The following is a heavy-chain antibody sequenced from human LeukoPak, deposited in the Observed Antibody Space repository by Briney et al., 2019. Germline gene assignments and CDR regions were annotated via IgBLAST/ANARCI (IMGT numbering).Heavy chain of an antibody. CDR3: ARVFYYSSSGETALDI. CDR1: GGSFSGDF. J-gene: IGHJ3*02. D-gene: IGHD3-22*01. Sequence: SETLSLTCAVYGGSFSGDFWSWIRQSPGKGLEWIGEINHGGSTTYNPSLQSRVTMSVDKSNNQISLRLTSVTAADTAVYYCARVFYYSSSGETALDIWGQGTTVTVSS. V-gene: IGHV4-34*01. CDR2: INHGGST.